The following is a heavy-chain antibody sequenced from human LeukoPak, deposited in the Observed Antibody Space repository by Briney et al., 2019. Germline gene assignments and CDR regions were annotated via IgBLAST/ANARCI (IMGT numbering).Heavy chain of an antibody. CDR3: AREMADSPCFDY. D-gene: IGHD5-24*01. V-gene: IGHV3-23*01. Sequence: PGGSLRLSCAASGFTFSSYAMSWVRQAPGKGLEWVSAISGSGISTYYADSVKGRFTISRDNSKNTLYLQMNSLRAEDTAVYYCAREMADSPCFDYWGQGTLVTVSS. CDR1: GFTFSSYA. CDR2: ISGSGIST. J-gene: IGHJ4*02.